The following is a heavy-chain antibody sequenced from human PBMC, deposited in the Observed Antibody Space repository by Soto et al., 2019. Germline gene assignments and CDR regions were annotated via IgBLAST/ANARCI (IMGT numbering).Heavy chain of an antibody. CDR1: GYSFPSYW. J-gene: IGHJ6*02. CDR2: IYPGDSDT. Sequence: GESLKISCKGSGYSFPSYWIGWVRQMPGKGLEWMGIIYPGDSDTRYSPSFQGQVTLSADKSISTAYLQWSSLKASDTAMYYCARRPTAYYYGMDVWGQGTTVTVSS. V-gene: IGHV5-51*01. CDR3: ARRPTAYYYGMDV.